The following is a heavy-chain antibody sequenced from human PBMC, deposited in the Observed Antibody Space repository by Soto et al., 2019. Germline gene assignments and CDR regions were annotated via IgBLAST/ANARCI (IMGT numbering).Heavy chain of an antibody. D-gene: IGHD3-16*01. CDR3: GRTFRDGLLGLDP. CDR2: LCNDGTSA. V-gene: IGHV3-74*01. CDR1: GFTFSSYW. J-gene: IGHJ5*02. Sequence: PGGSLRLSCAASGFTFSSYWMHWVRQAPGKGLVWLSRLCNDGTSASYSDSVKGRFSISRDIAKNTLYLQMTSLRAEDAAIYYCGRTFRDGLLGLDPWGQGTLVTVSS.